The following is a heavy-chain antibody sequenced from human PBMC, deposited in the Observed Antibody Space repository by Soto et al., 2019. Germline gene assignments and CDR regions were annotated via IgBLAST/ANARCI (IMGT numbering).Heavy chain of an antibody. CDR1: GFTFSIYG. Sequence: QVQLVESGGGVVQPGRSLRLSCAASGFTFSIYGMHWVRQAPGKGLEWVAVISSDGSNKYYADSVKGRFTISRDNSKSTLFLQMNSLSAEDTAIYYCAKAHSSGWYYLDYWGQGTLVTVSS. CDR3: AKAHSSGWYYLDY. J-gene: IGHJ4*02. V-gene: IGHV3-30*18. D-gene: IGHD6-19*01. CDR2: ISSDGSNK.